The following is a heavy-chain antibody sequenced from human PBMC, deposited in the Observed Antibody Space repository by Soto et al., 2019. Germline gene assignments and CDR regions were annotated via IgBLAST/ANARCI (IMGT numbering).Heavy chain of an antibody. Sequence: SETLSLTCTVSGGSISSSSYYWGWIRQPPGKGLEWIGSIYYSGSTYYNPSLESRVTISVDTSKNQFSLKLSSVTAADTAVYYCARFTVYGDGNFDYWGQGTLVTVSS. CDR3: ARFTVYGDGNFDY. V-gene: IGHV4-39*01. CDR1: GGSISSSSYY. CDR2: IYYSGST. J-gene: IGHJ4*02. D-gene: IGHD4-17*01.